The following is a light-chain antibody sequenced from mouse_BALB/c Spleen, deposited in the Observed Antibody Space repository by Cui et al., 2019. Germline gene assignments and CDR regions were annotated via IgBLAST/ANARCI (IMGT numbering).Light chain of an antibody. CDR1: QDINSF. J-gene: IGKJ4*01. V-gene: IGKV14-111*01. Sequence: DIRMTQSPSSIYASLGERVTITCKASQDINSFLSWFQQKPGKSPKTLMYRANRLIDGVPSRFSGSGSRQDYSLTISSLEYEDMGIYHCLQYDEFPRTFGSGTRLEIK. CDR3: LQYDEFPRT. CDR2: RAN.